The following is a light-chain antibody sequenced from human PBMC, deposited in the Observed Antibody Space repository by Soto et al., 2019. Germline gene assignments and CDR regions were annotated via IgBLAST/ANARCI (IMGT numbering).Light chain of an antibody. J-gene: IGLJ2*01. Sequence: QSVLTQPPSASGSPGQSVTISCTGTSSDVGGYNYVSWYQQHPGKAPKLMISEVSKRPSGVPDRFSGSKSGNTASLTVSGLQAEDEADYYCSSFAGSNVVFVGGTKVTVL. CDR3: SSFAGSNVV. CDR2: EVS. CDR1: SSDVGGYNY. V-gene: IGLV2-8*01.